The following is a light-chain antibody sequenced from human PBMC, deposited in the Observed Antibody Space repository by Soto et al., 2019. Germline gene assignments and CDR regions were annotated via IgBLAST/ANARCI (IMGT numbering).Light chain of an antibody. V-gene: IGKV3-20*01. Sequence: ETVLTQSPGTLSLYPGDRATLSCRASESVSTTYLAWYQQKPGQAPRLLIYGASSMATGIPDRFSGSGAGTDFTITISRLEPEDCAVYPCQQYGGSMYTFGQWTKREIK. CDR3: QQYGGSMYT. CDR1: ESVSTTY. CDR2: GAS. J-gene: IGKJ2*01.